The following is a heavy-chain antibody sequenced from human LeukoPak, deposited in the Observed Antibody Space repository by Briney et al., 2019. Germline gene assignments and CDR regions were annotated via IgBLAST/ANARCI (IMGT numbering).Heavy chain of an antibody. CDR3: APGLGVGCTNGVCYRAYNWFDP. D-gene: IGHD2-8*01. J-gene: IGHJ5*02. V-gene: IGHV1-69*06. CDR2: IIPIFGTA. Sequence: GASVKVSCKASGGTFSSYAISWVRQAPGQGLEWMGGIIPIFGTANYAQKFQGRVTITADKSTSTAYMELSSLRSEDTAVYYCAPGLGVGCTNGVCYRAYNWFDPWGQGTLVTVSS. CDR1: GGTFSSYA.